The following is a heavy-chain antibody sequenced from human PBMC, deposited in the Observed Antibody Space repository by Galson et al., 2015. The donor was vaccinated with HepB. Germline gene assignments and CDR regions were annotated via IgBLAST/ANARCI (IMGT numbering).Heavy chain of an antibody. CDR1: GDSVSSNSAA. CDR2: TYYRARWYS. Sequence: CAISGDSVSSNSAAWYWIRQSPSRGLEWLGRTYYRARWYSDYAVSVRSRITIDADTSKNQFSLQLKSVSPEDTVTYFCAAVIGTIYNYRMDVWGQGTTVTVSS. D-gene: IGHD2-2*01. J-gene: IGHJ6*02. V-gene: IGHV6-1*01. CDR3: AAVIGTIYNYRMDV.